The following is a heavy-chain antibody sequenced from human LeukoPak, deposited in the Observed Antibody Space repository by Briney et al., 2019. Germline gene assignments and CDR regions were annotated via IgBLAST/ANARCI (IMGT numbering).Heavy chain of an antibody. D-gene: IGHD3-22*01. Sequence: PGGSLRLSCVDSGFTFSNYAMNWVRQAPGKGLEWVSAISGSGGNTYYADSVKGRLTISRDNSRNTLFLQMNSLRAEDTGVYYCARAPSEIGGYYPEYFRHWGQGTLVTVSP. J-gene: IGHJ1*01. CDR3: ARAPSEIGGYYPEYFRH. V-gene: IGHV3-23*01. CDR1: GFTFSNYA. CDR2: ISGSGGNT.